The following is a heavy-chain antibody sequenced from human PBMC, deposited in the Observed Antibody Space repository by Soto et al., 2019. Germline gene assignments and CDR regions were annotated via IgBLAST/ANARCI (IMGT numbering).Heavy chain of an antibody. Sequence: SETLSLTCTVSGCSISSYYWSWIRQPPGKGLEWIGYIYYSGSTNYNPSLKSRVTISVDTSKNQFSLKLSSVTAADTAVYYCARTPGGYHNHASYYFDYWGQGTLVTVSS. CDR1: GCSISSYY. J-gene: IGHJ4*02. CDR3: ARTPGGYHNHASYYFDY. D-gene: IGHD3-9*01. CDR2: IYYSGST. V-gene: IGHV4-59*01.